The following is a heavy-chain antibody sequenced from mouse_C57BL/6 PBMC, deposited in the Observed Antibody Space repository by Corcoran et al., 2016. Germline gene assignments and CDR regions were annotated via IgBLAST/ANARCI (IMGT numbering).Heavy chain of an antibody. J-gene: IGHJ2*01. D-gene: IGHD1-1*01. CDR1: GYTFTDYY. CDR3: AKPYYYLYYFDY. V-gene: IGHV1-75*01. Sequence: QVQLQQSGPELVKPGASVKISCKASGYTFTDYYINWVKQRPGQGLEWIGWIFPGSGSTYYIEKFKGKATLTVDKSSSTAYMLLSSLTSEDSAVYFCAKPYYYLYYFDYWGQGTTLTVSS. CDR2: IFPGSGST.